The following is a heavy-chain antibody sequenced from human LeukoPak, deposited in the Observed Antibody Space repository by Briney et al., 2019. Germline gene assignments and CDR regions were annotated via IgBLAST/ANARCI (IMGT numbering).Heavy chain of an antibody. V-gene: IGHV5-51*01. J-gene: IGHJ6*02. CDR3: ARLGVEADYYFAMDV. Sequence: GESLKISCQGSGYNFTTYWIGWVRQMPGKGLEWMGIIYPADSDVRYSSSFQGQVTISADKSITTAYLQWSSLKASDSAMYYCARLGVEADYYFAMDVWGQGTTVTVSS. D-gene: IGHD3-10*01. CDR2: IYPADSDV. CDR1: GYNFTTYW.